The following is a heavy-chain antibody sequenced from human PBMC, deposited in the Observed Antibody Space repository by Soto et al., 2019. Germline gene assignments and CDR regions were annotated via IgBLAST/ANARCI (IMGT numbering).Heavy chain of an antibody. V-gene: IGHV1-18*01. J-gene: IGHJ4*02. CDR1: GYTFTSYG. CDR2: ISAHNGNT. Sequence: QVHLVQSGAEVKKPGASVKVSCKASGYTFTSYGITWVRQAPGQGPEWMGWISAHNGNTDYAQKLQGRVIVTRDNSTSTASMELRSRRSDDTAVYYCARGRYGDYWGQGALVTVSS. CDR3: ARGRYGDY. D-gene: IGHD1-1*01.